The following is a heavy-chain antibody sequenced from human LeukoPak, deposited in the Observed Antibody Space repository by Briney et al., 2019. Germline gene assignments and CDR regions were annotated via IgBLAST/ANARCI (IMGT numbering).Heavy chain of an antibody. CDR1: GDSISSYY. J-gene: IGHJ5*02. V-gene: IGHV4-4*09. D-gene: IGHD2-15*01. Sequence: SETLSLTCTVSGDSISSYYWSWIRQPPGKGLEWIGYIYTSGSTNYNPSLKSRVTISVDTSKNQFSLKLSSVTAADTAVYYCARHVPSGYCSGGSCFGGFDPWGQGTLVTVSS. CDR2: IYTSGST. CDR3: ARHVPSGYCSGGSCFGGFDP.